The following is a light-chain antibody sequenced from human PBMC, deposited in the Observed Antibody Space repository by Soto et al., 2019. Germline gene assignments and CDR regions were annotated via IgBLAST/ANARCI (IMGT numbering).Light chain of an antibody. CDR3: CSYAGSSTFRVL. CDR2: DVT. Sequence: QSALTQPRSVSGSPGQSVTISCTGTSSDVGAYNYVSWYQQHPGKAPKLMIYDVTKRPSGVPDRFSGSKSGNTASLTISGLQAADEADYYCCSYAGSSTFRVLFGGGTQLTVL. CDR1: SSDVGAYNY. V-gene: IGLV2-11*01. J-gene: IGLJ2*01.